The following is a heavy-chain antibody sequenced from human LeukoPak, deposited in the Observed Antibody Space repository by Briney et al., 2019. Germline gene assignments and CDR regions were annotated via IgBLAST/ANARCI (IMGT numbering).Heavy chain of an antibody. J-gene: IGHJ6*02. CDR2: INSDGSGT. CDR3: ARDLIAAAGTYYYYYYGMDV. Sequence: GGSLRLSCAASGFTFSDYCMHWVRQAPGKGLVWVSRINSDGSGTNYPDSVKGRFTISRDNSKNTLYLQMNSLRAEDTAVYYCARDLIAAAGTYYYYYYGMDVWGQGTTVTVSS. V-gene: IGHV3-74*01. D-gene: IGHD6-13*01. CDR1: GFTFSDYC.